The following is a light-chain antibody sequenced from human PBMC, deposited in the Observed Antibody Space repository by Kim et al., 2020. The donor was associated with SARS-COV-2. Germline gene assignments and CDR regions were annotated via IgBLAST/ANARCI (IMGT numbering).Light chain of an antibody. J-gene: IGLJ3*02. CDR3: CSYANGGTWV. Sequence: QSALTQPASVSGSPGQSITISCSGTNNDVGSHDLVSWYQHHPGSAPKLVIYGDNQRPSGVSSRFSGSKSGNMASLTISGLYPEDEADYYCCSYANGGTWVFGGGTQLTVL. V-gene: IGLV2-23*01. CDR1: NNDVGSHDL. CDR2: GDN.